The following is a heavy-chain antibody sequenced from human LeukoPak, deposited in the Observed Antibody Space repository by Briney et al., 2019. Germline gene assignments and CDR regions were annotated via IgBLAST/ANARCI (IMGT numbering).Heavy chain of an antibody. CDR1: GFTFSSYS. CDR3: ARAEQRGYSPLSLDY. J-gene: IGHJ4*02. CDR2: ISSSGSTI. V-gene: IGHV3-48*02. Sequence: GGSLRLSCAASGFTFSSYSMNWVRQAPGKGLEWVSYISSSGSTIYYADSVKGRFTVSRDNAKNSLYLQMNSLRDEDTAVYYCARAEQRGYSPLSLDYWGQGALVTVSP. D-gene: IGHD5-18*01.